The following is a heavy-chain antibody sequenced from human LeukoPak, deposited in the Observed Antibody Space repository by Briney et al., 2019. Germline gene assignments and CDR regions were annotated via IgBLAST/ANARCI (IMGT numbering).Heavy chain of an antibody. Sequence: PSETLSLTCTVSGGSISSSSHYWGWIRQPPGKGLECIGRISYSGSTYSNPALKSRVTTSVDTSKNQFSLELRSVTAADTAVYYCARHYYDSSNYYPPACWGQGTLVTVSS. CDR2: ISYSGST. CDR3: ARHYYDSSNYYPPAC. V-gene: IGHV4-39*01. J-gene: IGHJ4*02. D-gene: IGHD3-22*01. CDR1: GGSISSSSHY.